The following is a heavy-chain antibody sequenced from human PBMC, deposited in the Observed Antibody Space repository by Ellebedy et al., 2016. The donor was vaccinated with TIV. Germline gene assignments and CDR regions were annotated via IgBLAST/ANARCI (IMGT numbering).Heavy chain of an antibody. CDR1: GGSISSGGYY. CDR2: IYHTGST. Sequence: SETLSLXXTVSGGSISSGGYYWTWIRQHPGKGLEWIGYIYHTGSTYYYNPSLESRLTMSVDTSKNQFSLNLRSVTAADTAVYYCARGGRNWNYNPFKPWGQGTLVTVSS. CDR3: ARGGRNWNYNPFKP. J-gene: IGHJ5*02. V-gene: IGHV4-31*03. D-gene: IGHD1-7*01.